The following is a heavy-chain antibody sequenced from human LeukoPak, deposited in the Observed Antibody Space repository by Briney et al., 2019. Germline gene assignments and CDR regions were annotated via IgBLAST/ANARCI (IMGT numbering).Heavy chain of an antibody. J-gene: IGHJ4*02. Sequence: PSETLSPTCAVSGGSISSSNWWSWVRQPPGKGLEWIGEIYHSGSTNYNPSLKSRVTISVDKSKNQFSLKLSSVTAADTAVYYCARVSSGATTVDYWGQGTLVTVSS. CDR1: GGSISSSNW. D-gene: IGHD1-26*01. CDR2: IYHSGST. CDR3: ARVSSGATTVDY. V-gene: IGHV4-4*02.